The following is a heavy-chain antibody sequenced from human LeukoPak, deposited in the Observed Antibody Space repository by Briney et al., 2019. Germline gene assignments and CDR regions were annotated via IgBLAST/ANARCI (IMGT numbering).Heavy chain of an antibody. CDR1: GFTFSDYY. CDR2: ISSSGSTI. D-gene: IGHD3-22*01. CDR3: ARDHYYDSSGYIGY. V-gene: IGHV3-11*01. J-gene: IGHJ4*02. Sequence: GGSLRLSCAASGFTFSDYYMSWIRQAPGKGLEWVSYISSSGSTIYYADSVKGRFTISRDNAKNSLYLQMNSLRAEDTAVYHCARDHYYDSSGYIGYWGQGTLVTVSS.